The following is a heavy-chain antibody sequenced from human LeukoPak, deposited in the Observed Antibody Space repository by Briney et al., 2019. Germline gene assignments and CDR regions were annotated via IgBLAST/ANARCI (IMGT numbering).Heavy chain of an antibody. Sequence: PGGSLRLSCAASGFTFSSYSMNWVRQAPGKGLEWVSSISSSSSYIYYAASVKGRFTISRDNAKNSLYLQMNSLRAEDTAVYYCARDEGQLGQNYFDYWGQGTLVTVSS. CDR2: ISSSSSYI. V-gene: IGHV3-21*01. D-gene: IGHD5-18*01. CDR3: ARDEGQLGQNYFDY. J-gene: IGHJ4*02. CDR1: GFTFSSYS.